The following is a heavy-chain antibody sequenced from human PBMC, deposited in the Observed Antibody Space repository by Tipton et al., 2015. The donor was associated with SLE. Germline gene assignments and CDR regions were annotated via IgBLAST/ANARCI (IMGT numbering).Heavy chain of an antibody. CDR2: INTDGSGK. Sequence: SLRLSCEGSGYTFNRYWMHWVRQAPGKGLVWVSRINTDGSGKDYAESVKGRFTISRDNAKNTLYLQMNSLRAEDTAVYYCARQLGWGDPFAFDYWGQGTLVTVSS. CDR3: ARQLGWGDPFAFDY. V-gene: IGHV3-74*01. J-gene: IGHJ4*02. D-gene: IGHD2-21*02. CDR1: GYTFNRYW.